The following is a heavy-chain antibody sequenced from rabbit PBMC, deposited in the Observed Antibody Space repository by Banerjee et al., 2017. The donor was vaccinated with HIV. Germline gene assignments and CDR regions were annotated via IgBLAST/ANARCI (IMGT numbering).Heavy chain of an antibody. CDR1: GFSFSSSYW. CDR2: IYTGSGST. J-gene: IGHJ4*01. V-gene: IGHV1S40*01. Sequence: QSLEESGGDLVKPGASLTLTCTASGFSFSSSYWICWVRQAPGKGLEWIACIYTGSGSTYYASWTKGRFTISKTSSTVDLKMTSLTAADTATYFCARDYAGYAADGLFNLWGQGTLVTVS. CDR3: ARDYAGYAADGLFNL. D-gene: IGHD6-1*01.